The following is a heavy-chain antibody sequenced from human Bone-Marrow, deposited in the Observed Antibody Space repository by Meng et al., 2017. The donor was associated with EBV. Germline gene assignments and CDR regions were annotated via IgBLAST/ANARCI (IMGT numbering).Heavy chain of an antibody. J-gene: IGHJ4*02. V-gene: IGHV4-34*01. CDR2: INHSGST. CDR1: GGSFSGHY. D-gene: IGHD5-24*01. CDR3: ARVRSVATITLFDY. Sequence: VHLQAWGAGLLQPSEPLSLPCAGYGGSFSGHYWSWIRRPPGKGLEWIGEINHSGSTNYNPSLKSRVTISVDTSKNQFSLKLSSVTAADTAVYYCARVRSVATITLFDYWGQGTLVTVSS.